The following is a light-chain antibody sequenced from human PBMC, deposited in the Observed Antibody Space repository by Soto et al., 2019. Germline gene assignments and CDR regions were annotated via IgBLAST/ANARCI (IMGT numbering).Light chain of an antibody. V-gene: IGKV3-15*01. CDR1: QSIGSS. Sequence: EIVMTQSPATLSVAPGERVTLSCRASQSIGSSLAWYQQKPGQAPRLLISSASTRATGIPARFSGSGSGTEFTLTISSLQSEDFAVYYCQQYDSWPPLTFGGGTKVET. CDR2: SAS. J-gene: IGKJ4*01. CDR3: QQYDSWPPLT.